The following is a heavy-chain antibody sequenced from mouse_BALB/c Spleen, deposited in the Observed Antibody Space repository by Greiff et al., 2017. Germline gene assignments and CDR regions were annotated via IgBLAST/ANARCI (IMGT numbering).Heavy chain of an antibody. CDR2: ISNGGGST. V-gene: IGHV5-12-2*01. Sequence: EVNLVESGGGLVQPGGSLKLSCAASGFTFSSYTMSWVRQTPEKRLEWVAYISNGGGSTYYPDTVKGRFTISRDNAKNTLYLQMSSLKSEDTAMYYCARHRALTTMILDYWGQGTTLTVSS. J-gene: IGHJ2*01. CDR3: ARHRALTTMILDY. D-gene: IGHD2-4*01. CDR1: GFTFSSYT.